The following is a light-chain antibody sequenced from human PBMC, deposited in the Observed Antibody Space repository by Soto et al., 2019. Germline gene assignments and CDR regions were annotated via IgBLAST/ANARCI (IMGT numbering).Light chain of an antibody. J-gene: IGKJ1*01. CDR2: GAS. CDR3: QQYSNWPWT. CDR1: QSVTSY. V-gene: IGKV3-15*01. Sequence: EIVMTQSPATLSVSPGEKATLSCRASQSVTSYLAWYQQTPGQAPRLLIQGASARATDVPARFSGSGSGTEFTLTISILQSEDFAVYYCQQYSNWPWTLGQGTKVEI.